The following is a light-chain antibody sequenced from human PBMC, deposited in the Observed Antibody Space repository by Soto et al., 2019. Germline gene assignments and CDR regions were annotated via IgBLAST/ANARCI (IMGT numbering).Light chain of an antibody. V-gene: IGKV3-20*01. J-gene: IGKJ1*01. CDR1: QSVSSTY. Sequence: IVLTQSPGTLSSSPGERATLSCRASQSVSSTYLAWYQQRPGQAPRLLIYGTSRRASGIPDRFSGSGSGTDFTLIINRLEPEDFAVYFCQHFGNSRWTFGQGTKVDIK. CDR3: QHFGNSRWT. CDR2: GTS.